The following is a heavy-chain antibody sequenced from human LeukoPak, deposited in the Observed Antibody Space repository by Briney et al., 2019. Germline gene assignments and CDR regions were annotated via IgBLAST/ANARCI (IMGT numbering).Heavy chain of an antibody. CDR1: GGSISSSSYY. CDR2: IYYSGST. Sequence: SETLSLTCTVSGGSISSSSYYWGWIRQPPGKGLEWIGSIYYSGSTYYNPSLKSRVTISVDTSKNQFPLKLSSVTAADTAVYYCARMKLGSSWTTFLDYRGQGTLVTVSS. D-gene: IGHD6-13*01. J-gene: IGHJ4*02. V-gene: IGHV4-39*01. CDR3: ARMKLGSSWTTFLDY.